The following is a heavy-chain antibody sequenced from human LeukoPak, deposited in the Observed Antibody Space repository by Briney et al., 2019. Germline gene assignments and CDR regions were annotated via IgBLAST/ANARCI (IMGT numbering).Heavy chain of an antibody. Sequence: SETLSLTCTVSGGSISSSSYYWGWIRQPPGKGLEWIGSIYYSGSTYYNPSLKSRVTISVDTSKSQFSLKLSSVTAADTAVYYCARVRVYDSSGYYFPHLDYWGQGTLVTVSS. J-gene: IGHJ4*02. CDR1: GGSISSSSYY. V-gene: IGHV4-39*07. D-gene: IGHD3-22*01. CDR3: ARVRVYDSSGYYFPHLDY. CDR2: IYYSGST.